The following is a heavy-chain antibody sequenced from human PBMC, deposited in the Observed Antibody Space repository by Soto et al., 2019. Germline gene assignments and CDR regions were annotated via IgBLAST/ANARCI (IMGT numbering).Heavy chain of an antibody. CDR2: IKPDGSEE. V-gene: IGHV3-7*01. D-gene: IGHD3-10*01. Sequence: GGSLRLSCAASGFTFSDYWMSWVRQAPGKGLEWVANIKPDGSEEYYVDSVKGRFTISRDNAKNSVFLHMSSLRADDTAVYYFARDPLWFGEIGYFDYWGQGALVTVSS. CDR1: GFTFSDYW. CDR3: ARDPLWFGEIGYFDY. J-gene: IGHJ4*02.